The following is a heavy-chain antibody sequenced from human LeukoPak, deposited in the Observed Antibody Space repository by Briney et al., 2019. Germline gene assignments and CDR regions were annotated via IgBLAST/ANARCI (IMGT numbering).Heavy chain of an antibody. J-gene: IGHJ6*03. V-gene: IGHV1-69*10. Sequence: SVKVSCKASGYTFTGYYMHWVRQAPGQGLEWMGVFIPILDTANSTQKFQGRLTITADKSTNTVYMELSSLRFDDTAVYFCAGIPVFGVVLHQEPVWGKGTTVTVSS. CDR2: FIPILDTA. CDR3: AGIPVFGVVLHQEPV. CDR1: GYTFTGYY. D-gene: IGHD3-3*01.